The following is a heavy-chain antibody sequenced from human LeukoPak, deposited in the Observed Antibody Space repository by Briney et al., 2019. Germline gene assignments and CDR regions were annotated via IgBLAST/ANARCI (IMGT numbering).Heavy chain of an antibody. V-gene: IGHV5-51*01. J-gene: IGHJ4*02. Sequence: GESLKISCQGSGYDFAAYWIGWVRQMPGKGLEWVGIFNPDDSDTRYSPSFQGQVTISVDKSTSTAYLHWNKLTAADTAIYYCARRSGIYYAPCFDHWGQGTLVTVSP. D-gene: IGHD3-10*01. CDR3: ARRSGIYYAPCFDH. CDR2: FNPDDSDT. CDR1: GYDFAAYW.